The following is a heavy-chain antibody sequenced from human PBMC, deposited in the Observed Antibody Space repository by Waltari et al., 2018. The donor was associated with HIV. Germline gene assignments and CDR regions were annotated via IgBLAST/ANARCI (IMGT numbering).Heavy chain of an antibody. CDR3: ASIAYCGGDCYPRGMDV. V-gene: IGHV3-66*01. CDR1: GFTASSHF. Sequence: EVQLVESGGGLVQPGGSLSLSCAASGFTASSHFMTWVRQAPGKGLEWVSVIYSGGSTYYADSVKGRFTISRDNSKNTLYLQMNSLRAEDTAVYYCASIAYCGGDCYPRGMDVWGQGTTVTVSS. CDR2: IYSGGST. J-gene: IGHJ6*02. D-gene: IGHD2-21*02.